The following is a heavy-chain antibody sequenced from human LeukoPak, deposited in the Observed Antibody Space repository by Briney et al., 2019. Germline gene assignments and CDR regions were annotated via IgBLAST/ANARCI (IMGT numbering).Heavy chain of an antibody. CDR1: GFTFSSYA. CDR3: AKRGTSYDILTGYSGFDP. CDR2: ISGSGGST. D-gene: IGHD3-9*01. Sequence: GGSLRLSCAASGFTFSSYAMSWVRQAPGKGLEWVSAISGSGGSTYYADSVKGRFTISRDNSKNRLYLQMNSLRAEDTAIYYCAKRGTSYDILTGYSGFDPWGQGTLVTVSS. J-gene: IGHJ5*02. V-gene: IGHV3-23*01.